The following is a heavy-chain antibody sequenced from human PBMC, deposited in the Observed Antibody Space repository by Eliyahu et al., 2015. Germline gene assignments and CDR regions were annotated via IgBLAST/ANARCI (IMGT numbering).Heavy chain of an antibody. Sequence: QVQLQESGPGLVKPSXTLSLTCTXXGDSXXNFYWNWIRQPPGKGLEWIGYIYYSGSTKYNPSLKGRVTISLDTSKHQFSLRLSSVTAADAAVYYCARLNSDRNRYYYYSGMDVWGQGTTVTVSS. D-gene: IGHD1-26*01. CDR3: ARLNSDRNRYYYYSGMDV. CDR1: GDSXXNFY. V-gene: IGHV4-59*01. CDR2: IYYSGST. J-gene: IGHJ6*02.